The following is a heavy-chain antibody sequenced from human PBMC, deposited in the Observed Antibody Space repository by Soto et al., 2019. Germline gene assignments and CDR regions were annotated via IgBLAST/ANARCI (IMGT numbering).Heavy chain of an antibody. CDR1: GYTFTSYY. V-gene: IGHV1-46*01. J-gene: IGHJ6*02. CDR3: ARPARYCTNGVCSAYGMDV. CDR2: INPSGGST. D-gene: IGHD2-8*01. Sequence: QVQLVQSGAEVKKPGASVKVSCKASGYTFTSYYMHWVRQAPGQGLEWMGIINPSGGSTSYAQKFQGRVTMTRDTSTRTVYMELSSLRSEDTAVYYCARPARYCTNGVCSAYGMDVWGQGTTVTVSS.